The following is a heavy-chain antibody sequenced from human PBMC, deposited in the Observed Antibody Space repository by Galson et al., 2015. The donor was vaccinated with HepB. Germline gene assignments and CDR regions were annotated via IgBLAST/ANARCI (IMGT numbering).Heavy chain of an antibody. CDR3: ARDLWTQQGGGFDI. Sequence: TLSLTCTVSGDTLTRGGYYWNWIRLHPGKGLEWIGYIYYTGNSYKNPSLKSRVSMSVDTSKNYFSLHLSSVTAADTAVYFCARDLWTQQGGGFDIWGQGTMVTVSA. CDR1: GDTLTRGGYY. D-gene: IGHD5-18*01. J-gene: IGHJ3*02. CDR2: IYYTGNS. V-gene: IGHV4-31*03.